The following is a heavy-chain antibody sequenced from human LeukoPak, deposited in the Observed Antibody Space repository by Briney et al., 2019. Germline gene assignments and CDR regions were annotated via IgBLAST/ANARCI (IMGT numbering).Heavy chain of an antibody. CDR1: GFTFSSYE. CDR2: ISSSSSYI. D-gene: IGHD3-10*01. Sequence: PGGSLRLSCAASGFTFSSYEMNWVRQAPGKGLEWVSSISSSSSYIYYADSVKGRFTISRDNAKNSLYLQMNSLRAEDTAVYYCARDARWFGELCDYWGQGTLVTVSS. J-gene: IGHJ4*02. V-gene: IGHV3-21*01. CDR3: ARDARWFGELCDY.